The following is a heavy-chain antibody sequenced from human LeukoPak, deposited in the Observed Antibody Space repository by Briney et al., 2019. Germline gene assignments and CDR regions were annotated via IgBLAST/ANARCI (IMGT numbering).Heavy chain of an antibody. V-gene: IGHV4-59*01. J-gene: IGHJ3*02. CDR1: GGSISSYY. D-gene: IGHD3-10*01. CDR3: AREGPYYGSGSYSHAFDI. Sequence: SETLSLTCTVSGGSISSYYWSWIRQPPGKGLEWIGYIYYSGSTNYNPSLKSRVTISVDTSKNQFSLKLSSVTAADTAVYYCAREGPYYGSGSYSHAFDIWGQGTMVTVSS. CDR2: IYYSGST.